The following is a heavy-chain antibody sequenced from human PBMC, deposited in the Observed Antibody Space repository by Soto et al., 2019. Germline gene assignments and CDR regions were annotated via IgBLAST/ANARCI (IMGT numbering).Heavy chain of an antibody. CDR2: ISYDGSNK. D-gene: IGHD5-12*01. Sequence: QVQLVESGGGVVQPGRSLRLSCAASGFTFSSYAMHWVRQAPGKGLEWVAVISYDGSNKYYADSVKGRFTISRDNSKNTLYLKMNRLRAEDTAVYYCARAGDGYNLGDYWGQGTLVTVSS. CDR1: GFTFSSYA. CDR3: ARAGDGYNLGDY. V-gene: IGHV3-30-3*01. J-gene: IGHJ4*02.